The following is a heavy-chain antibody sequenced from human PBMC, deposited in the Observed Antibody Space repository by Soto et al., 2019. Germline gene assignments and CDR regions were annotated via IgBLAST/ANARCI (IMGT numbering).Heavy chain of an antibody. CDR3: AREDILGTRSFDY. CDR2: ISSGSKTI. CDR1: GFTFSGYS. J-gene: IGHJ4*02. Sequence: PGGSLRLSCAASGFTFSGYSVNWVRQAPGKGLEWVSYISSGSKTIYYADSVKGRFTVSRDNARNSQYLQMNSLRDKDTAVYYCAREDILGTRSFDYWGQGTLVPVSS. D-gene: IGHD3-9*01. V-gene: IGHV3-48*02.